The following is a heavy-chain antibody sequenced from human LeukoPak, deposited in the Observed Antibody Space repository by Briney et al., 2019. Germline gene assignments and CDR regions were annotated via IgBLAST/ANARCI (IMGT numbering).Heavy chain of an antibody. CDR2: IIPISGTT. CDR1: GGTFSSYA. J-gene: IGHJ4*02. CDR3: ARSAYTGGLFDY. D-gene: IGHD2-8*02. V-gene: IGHV1-69*13. Sequence: SVKVSCKTSGGTFSSYAFSWVRQAPGQGLEWMGGIIPISGTTNNAQKFQGRVTITADESTSTAYMELSRLRSEDTAVYYCARSAYTGGLFDYWGQGTLVTVSS.